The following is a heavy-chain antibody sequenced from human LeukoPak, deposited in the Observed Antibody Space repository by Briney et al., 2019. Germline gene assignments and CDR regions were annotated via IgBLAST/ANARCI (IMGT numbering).Heavy chain of an antibody. J-gene: IGHJ4*02. D-gene: IGHD1-26*01. V-gene: IGHV3-21*01. CDR3: ARGGRDQWELLDY. CDR2: ISSSSSYI. CDR1: GFTFSSYS. Sequence: NPGGSLRLSCAASGFTFSSYSMNWVRQAPGKGLEWVSSISSSSSYIYYADSVKGRFTISRDNAKNSLYLQMNSLRAEDTAVYYCARGGRDQWELLDYWGQGTLATVSS.